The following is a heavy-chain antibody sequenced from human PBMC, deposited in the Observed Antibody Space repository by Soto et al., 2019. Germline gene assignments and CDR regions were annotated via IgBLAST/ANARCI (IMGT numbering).Heavy chain of an antibody. Sequence: GGSLRLSCAASGFTFSDYAMHWVRQAPGKGPEWVAVVSHDGRNTHYADSVKGRFTISRDSSKNTVSLEMTSLRAEDTAVYYCAICWRHCLVASEFTYCGKGSLVTVAS. D-gene: IGHD6-6*01. V-gene: IGHV3-30*03. J-gene: IGHJ4*02. CDR3: AICWRHCLVASEFTY. CDR1: GFTFSDYA. CDR2: VSHDGRNT.